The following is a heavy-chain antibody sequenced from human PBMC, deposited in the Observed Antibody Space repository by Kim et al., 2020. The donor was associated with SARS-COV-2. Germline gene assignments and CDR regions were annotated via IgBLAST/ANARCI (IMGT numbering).Heavy chain of an antibody. V-gene: IGHV1-69*04. Sequence: NYAPKFQGRVTITADKSTSTAYMELSSLRSEDTAVYYCARAVATSYYFDYWGQGTLVTVSS. D-gene: IGHD5-12*01. J-gene: IGHJ4*02. CDR3: ARAVATSYYFDY.